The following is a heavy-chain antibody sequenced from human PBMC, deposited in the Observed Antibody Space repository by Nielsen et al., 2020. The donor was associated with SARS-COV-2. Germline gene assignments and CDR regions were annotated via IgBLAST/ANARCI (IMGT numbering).Heavy chain of an antibody. CDR2: IWYDGRNK. Sequence: GGSLRLSCVASGFTFSRYGMHWVRQAPGKGLEWVAVIWYDGRNKYYADSLKGRFTISRDTSKNTLYLQMDSLRAEDTAVYYCARDLSDGVVYSNYGMDVWGQGTTVTVSS. CDR3: ARDLSDGVVYSNYGMDV. D-gene: IGHD3-3*01. J-gene: IGHJ6*02. CDR1: GFTFSRYG. V-gene: IGHV3-33*01.